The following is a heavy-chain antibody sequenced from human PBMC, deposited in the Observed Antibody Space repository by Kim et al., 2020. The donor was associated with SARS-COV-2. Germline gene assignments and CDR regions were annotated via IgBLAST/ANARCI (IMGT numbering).Heavy chain of an antibody. V-gene: IGHV4-34*01. CDR1: GGSFNDYY. CDR3: AKHDARCCSGGNCWYFDY. CDR2: INHIGST. J-gene: IGHJ4*02. Sequence: SETLSLTCAVYGGSFNDYYWTWTRQPPGKGLEWIGEINHIGSTKYNPSLKSRVTMSVDTSKNQLSLKLSSVTAADTAMYYCAKHDARCCSGGNCWYFDYWGQGTLVTVSS. D-gene: IGHD2-15*01.